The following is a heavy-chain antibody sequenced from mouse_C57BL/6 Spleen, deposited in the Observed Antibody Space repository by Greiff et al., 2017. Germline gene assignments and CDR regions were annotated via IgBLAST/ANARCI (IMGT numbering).Heavy chain of an antibody. CDR1: GFSLTSYG. D-gene: IGHD2-4*01. CDR3: AKNNDYDDGWYFDV. CDR2: IWRGGST. Sequence: VQLVESGPGLVQPSQSLSITCTVSGFSLTSYGVHWVRQSPGKGLEWLGVIWRGGSTDYNAAFMSRLSITQDNSKSQVFFKMNSLQADDTAIYYCAKNNDYDDGWYFDVWGTGTTVTVSS. V-gene: IGHV2-5*01. J-gene: IGHJ1*03.